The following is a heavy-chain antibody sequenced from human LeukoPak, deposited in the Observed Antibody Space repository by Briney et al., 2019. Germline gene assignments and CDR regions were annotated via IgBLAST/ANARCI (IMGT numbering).Heavy chain of an antibody. CDR1: GFTFSSYS. CDR2: ISSSSSYI. Sequence: GGSLRFSCAASGFTFSSYSMNWVRQAPGKGLEWVSSISSSSSYIYYADSVKGRFTISRDNAKNSLYLQMNSLRAEDTAVYYCARVSSSSPDLDYWGQGTLVTASS. V-gene: IGHV3-21*01. D-gene: IGHD6-13*01. CDR3: ARVSSSSPDLDY. J-gene: IGHJ4*02.